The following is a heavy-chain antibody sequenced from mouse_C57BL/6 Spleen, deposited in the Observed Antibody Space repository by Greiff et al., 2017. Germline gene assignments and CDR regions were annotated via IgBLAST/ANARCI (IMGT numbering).Heavy chain of an antibody. V-gene: IGHV1-15*01. Sequence: VQRVESGAELVRPGASVTLSCKASGYTFTDYEMHWVKQTPVHGLEWIGAIDPETGGTAYNQKFKGKAILTADKSSSTAYMELRSLTSEDSAVYYCTRDFFFDYWGQGTTLTVSS. CDR3: TRDFFFDY. J-gene: IGHJ2*01. CDR2: IDPETGGT. CDR1: GYTFTDYE.